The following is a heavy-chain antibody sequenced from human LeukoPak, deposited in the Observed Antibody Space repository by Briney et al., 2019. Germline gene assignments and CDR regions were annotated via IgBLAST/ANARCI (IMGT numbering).Heavy chain of an antibody. CDR2: ISADGETT. J-gene: IGHJ4*02. CDR1: GFSVSSFG. D-gene: IGHD6-19*01. CDR3: AQGYSSGWYPH. Sequence: GGSLRLSCAVSGFSVSSFGMNWVRQLPGKGLEWISAISADGETTYYADSVKGRFIISRDNSKNTLYLQLSSLRAEDTAVYYCAQGYSSGWYPHWGQGSLVSVSS. V-gene: IGHV3-23*01.